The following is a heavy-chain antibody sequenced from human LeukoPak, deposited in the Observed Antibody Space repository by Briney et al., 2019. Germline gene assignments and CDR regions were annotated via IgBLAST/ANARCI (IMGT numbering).Heavy chain of an antibody. CDR3: SRGYSGIFVYAFDI. V-gene: IGHV3-72*01. CDR1: GFTLSDHY. J-gene: IGHJ3*02. CDR2: SGNKADRYTT. D-gene: IGHD1-26*01. Sequence: QPGGSLRLSCAASGFTLSDHYIDWVRQAPGKGLEWVGRSGNKADRYTTEYAASVKGRFTISRDDSKNSLSLQMNSLKAEDTAVYHCSRGYSGIFVYAFDIWGQGTMVTVSS.